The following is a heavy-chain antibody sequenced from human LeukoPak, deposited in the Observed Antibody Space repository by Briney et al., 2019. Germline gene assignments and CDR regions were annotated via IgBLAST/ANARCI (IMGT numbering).Heavy chain of an antibody. CDR1: GFTFSSYS. J-gene: IGHJ6*02. D-gene: IGHD2-21*01. CDR2: ISSSSSTI. Sequence: GGSLRLSGAASGFTFSSYSMNWVGQAPGKELEWVSYISSSSSTIYYADSVKGRFTISRDNAKNSLYLQMNSLRDEDTAVYYCARPCGGDCYHGMNVWGQGTTVTVSS. CDR3: ARPCGGDCYHGMNV. V-gene: IGHV3-48*02.